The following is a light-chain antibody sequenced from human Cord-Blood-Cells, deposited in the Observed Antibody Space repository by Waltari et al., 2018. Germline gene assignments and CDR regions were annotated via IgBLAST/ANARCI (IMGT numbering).Light chain of an antibody. V-gene: IGKV1-39*01. CDR3: QQSYSTPLT. CDR1: QSISSY. CDR2: AAS. Sequence: DIQMTQSPPSLSASEGHRVPITCRASQSISSYLNWYQQKPGKAPKLLIYAASSLQSGVPSRFSGSGSGTDFTLTISSLQPEDFATYYCQQSYSTPLTFGGGTKVEIK. J-gene: IGKJ4*01.